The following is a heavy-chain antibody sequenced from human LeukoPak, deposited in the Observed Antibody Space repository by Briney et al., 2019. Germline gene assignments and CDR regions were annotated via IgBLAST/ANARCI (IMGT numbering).Heavy chain of an antibody. CDR3: ARDRRGYVSWEFDY. D-gene: IGHD5-12*01. V-gene: IGHV4-59*01. Sequence: KSSETLSLTCTVSGGSISSYYWSWIRQPPGKGLEWIGYIYYSGSTNYNPSLKSRVTISVDTSKNQFSLKLSSVTAADTAVYYCARDRRGYVSWEFDYWGQGTLVTVSS. CDR2: IYYSGST. J-gene: IGHJ4*02. CDR1: GGSISSYY.